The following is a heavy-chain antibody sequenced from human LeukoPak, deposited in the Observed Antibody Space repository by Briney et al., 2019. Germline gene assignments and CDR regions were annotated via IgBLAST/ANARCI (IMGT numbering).Heavy chain of an antibody. V-gene: IGHV4-4*07. J-gene: IGHJ4*02. D-gene: IGHD2-15*01. CDR3: ARALNPLPGTYYFDY. CDR2: IYISGST. Sequence: SETLSLTCTVSGASINSHYWSWIWQPAGKGLEWIGRIYISGSTNYNSSLQSRVTMSVDTSQNQFSLKLTSVTAADTAVYYCARALNPLPGTYYFDYWGQGTLVTVSS. CDR1: GASINSHY.